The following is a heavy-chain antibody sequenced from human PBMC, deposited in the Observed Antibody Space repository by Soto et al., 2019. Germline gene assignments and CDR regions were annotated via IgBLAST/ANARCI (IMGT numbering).Heavy chain of an antibody. V-gene: IGHV1-18*01. CDR1: GYTFTSYG. D-gene: IGHD6-13*01. CDR3: ARDLGGGPAAGFFDP. Sequence: QVQLVQSGAEVKKPGASVKVSCKASGYTFTSYGISWVRQAPGQGLEWMGWISAYNGNTNYAQKLQGRVTMTTDTSTSTVYMELRSLRSDDTAVYYCARDLGGGPAAGFFDPWGQGTLVTVSS. J-gene: IGHJ5*02. CDR2: ISAYNGNT.